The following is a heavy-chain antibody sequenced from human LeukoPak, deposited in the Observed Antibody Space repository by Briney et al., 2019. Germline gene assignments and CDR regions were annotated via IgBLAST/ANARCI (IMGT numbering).Heavy chain of an antibody. Sequence: PGRSLRLSCAASGFTFDDYAMHWVRQAPGKGLEWVSGISWNSGSIGYADSVKGRFTISRDNAKNSLYLQMNSLRAEDTAMYYCAKMVGDGYRVFDYWGQGTLVTVSS. CDR3: AKMVGDGYRVFDY. V-gene: IGHV3-9*01. CDR2: ISWNSGSI. J-gene: IGHJ4*02. CDR1: GFTFDDYA. D-gene: IGHD5-24*01.